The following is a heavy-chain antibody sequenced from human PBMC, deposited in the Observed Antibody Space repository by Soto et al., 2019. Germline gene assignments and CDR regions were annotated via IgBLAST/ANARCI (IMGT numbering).Heavy chain of an antibody. Sequence: QVQLVQSGAEVKKPGSSVKVSCKASGGTFSTCAITWVRQAPGQGLEWMGGIIPVFGTTNYAQKFQGRVTMNADESTRTAYRELSSARSEDTDVYYCERALEEYYYDNSGYYSGYWGQGTLVTVSS. CDR2: IIPVFGTT. CDR3: ERALEEYYYDNSGYYSGY. V-gene: IGHV1-69*12. J-gene: IGHJ4*02. CDR1: GGTFSTCA. D-gene: IGHD3-22*01.